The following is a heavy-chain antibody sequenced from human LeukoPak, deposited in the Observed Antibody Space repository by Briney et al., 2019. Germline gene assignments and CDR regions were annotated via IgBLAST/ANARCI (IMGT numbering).Heavy chain of an antibody. V-gene: IGHV3-23*01. CDR2: TSGSGGST. D-gene: IGHD2-15*01. Sequence: GGSLRLSCAASGFTFDDYGMSWVRQAPGKGLEWVSATSGSGGSTYYADSVKGRFTISRDNSKNTLYLQMNSLRAEDTAVYYCAKGGYCSGGSCYAVGPTDLYFDYWGQGTLVTVSS. J-gene: IGHJ4*02. CDR3: AKGGYCSGGSCYAVGPTDLYFDY. CDR1: GFTFDDYG.